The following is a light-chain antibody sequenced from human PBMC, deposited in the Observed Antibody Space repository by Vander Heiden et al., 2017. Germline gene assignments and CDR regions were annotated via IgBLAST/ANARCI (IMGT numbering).Light chain of an antibody. CDR3: MQGTHWPPT. J-gene: IGKJ1*01. Sequence: DVVTTQSPLSLPVTLGQPASISCRSSQSLVHSDGNTYLNWFQQRPGQSPRRLIYNVSDPDSGVPDRFSGSGSGTDFTLKISRVEAEDVGVYYCMQGTHWPPTFGQGTKVEIK. CDR2: NVS. CDR1: QSLVHSDGNTY. V-gene: IGKV2-30*02.